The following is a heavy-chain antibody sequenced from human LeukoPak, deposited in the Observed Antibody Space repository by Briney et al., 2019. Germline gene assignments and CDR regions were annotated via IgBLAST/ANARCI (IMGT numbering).Heavy chain of an antibody. J-gene: IGHJ5*02. V-gene: IGHV4-34*01. D-gene: IGHD6-13*01. Sequence: SETLSLTCAVYGGSFSGYYWSWIRQPPGKGLEWIGEINHSGSTNYNPSLKSRVAISVDTSKNQFSLKLSSVTAADTAVYYCARDPAGIAAAGTNWFDPWGQGTLVTVSS. CDR2: INHSGST. CDR1: GGSFSGYY. CDR3: ARDPAGIAAAGTNWFDP.